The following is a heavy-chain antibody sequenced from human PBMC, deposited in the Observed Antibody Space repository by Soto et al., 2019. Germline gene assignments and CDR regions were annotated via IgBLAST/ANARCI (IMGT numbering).Heavy chain of an antibody. CDR1: GFTFSDYY. V-gene: IGHV3-11*01. D-gene: IGHD3-3*01. CDR2: ISSSGSTI. CDR3: ARGVYDFWSPWFDP. Sequence: PGGSLRLSCAASGFTFSDYYMSWIRQAPGKGLEWVSYISSSGSTIYYADSVKGRFTISRDNAKNSLYLQMNSLRAEDTAVYYCARGVYDFWSPWFDPWGQGTLVTVSS. J-gene: IGHJ5*02.